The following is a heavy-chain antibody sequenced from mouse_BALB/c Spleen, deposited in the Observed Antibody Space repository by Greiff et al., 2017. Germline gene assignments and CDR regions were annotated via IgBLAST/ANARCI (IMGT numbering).Heavy chain of an antibody. CDR2: YNPGSGGT. CDR3: ARLSATIYSRGY. D-gene: IGHD6-1*01. J-gene: IGHJ4*01. Sequence: QVQLQQSGAELVRPGPSVQVSCKASGYAFTNYLKEWVKQRLGQDLEWIGVYNPGSGGTNYNEKFKGKATLTADKSSSTAYMQLSSLTSDDAAVYYCARLSATIYSRGYWGQGTSVTVSS. CDR1: GYAFTNYL. V-gene: IGHV1-54*01.